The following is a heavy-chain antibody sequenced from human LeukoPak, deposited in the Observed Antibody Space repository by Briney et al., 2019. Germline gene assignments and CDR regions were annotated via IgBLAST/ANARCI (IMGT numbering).Heavy chain of an antibody. D-gene: IGHD6-13*01. V-gene: IGHV3-64*02. CDR1: TFTFSSSA. CDR2: INSNGVTT. J-gene: IGHJ4*02. CDR3: ARDLGSSWYGYYFDY. Sequence: PGGSLRLSCAASTFTFSSSAMHWVRPAPGNGLEHASAINSNGVTTYYADSARGRFSISRDNSKNTLSLQMNSRRAENTAVYYCARDLGSSWYGYYFDYWGQGTLVTVSS.